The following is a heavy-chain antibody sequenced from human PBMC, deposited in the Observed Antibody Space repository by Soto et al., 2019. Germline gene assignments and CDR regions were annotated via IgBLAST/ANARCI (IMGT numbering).Heavy chain of an antibody. CDR3: ARQRTSVAGQAYFDV. CDR2: IYYSGST. V-gene: IGHV4-39*01. D-gene: IGHD3-10*01. Sequence: VIRSRTSTVAGDSISRRRYWCAWVLHPPGKGLEWIGSIYYSGSTYNNPSLRSRVSMSIDTSKDQFSLKLKSVTAADTALYFCARQRTSVAGQAYFDVWLPGSLVTVSS. J-gene: IGHJ4*02. CDR1: GDSISRRRYW.